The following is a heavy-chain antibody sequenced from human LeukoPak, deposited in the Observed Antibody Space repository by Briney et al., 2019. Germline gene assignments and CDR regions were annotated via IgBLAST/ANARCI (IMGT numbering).Heavy chain of an antibody. CDR1: GFTFSIHW. CDR3: VGGSGWLFDY. J-gene: IGHJ4*02. CDR2: IKKDGSEK. Sequence: GGSLRLSCAASGFTFSIHWMTWVRQAPGKGLEWVATIKKDGSEKDYADSVKGRFTISRDNAENSLSLQMNSLRADDTATYYCVGGSGWLFDYWGQGTLVTVSS. D-gene: IGHD6-19*01. V-gene: IGHV3-7*01.